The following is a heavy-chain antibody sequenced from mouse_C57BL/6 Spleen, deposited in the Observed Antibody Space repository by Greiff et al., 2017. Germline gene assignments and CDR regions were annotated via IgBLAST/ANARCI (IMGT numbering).Heavy chain of an antibody. CDR2: INPNNGGT. Sequence: VQLQQSGPELVKPGASVKIPCKASGYTFTDYNMDWVKQSHGKSLEWIGDINPNNGGTIYNQKFKGKATLTVDKSSSTAYMELRSLTSEDTAVYYCARLGVLRSNWYFDVWGTGTTVTVSS. V-gene: IGHV1-18*01. CDR3: ARLGVLRSNWYFDV. CDR1: GYTFTDYN. D-gene: IGHD1-1*01. J-gene: IGHJ1*03.